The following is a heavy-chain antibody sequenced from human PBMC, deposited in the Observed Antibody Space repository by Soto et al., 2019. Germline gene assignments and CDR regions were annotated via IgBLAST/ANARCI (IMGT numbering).Heavy chain of an antibody. CDR2: ISYDGSNK. CDR3: ARDLTAPASYYYYYYGMDV. V-gene: IGHV3-30-3*01. CDR1: GFTFSSYA. J-gene: IGHJ6*02. Sequence: PGGSLRLSCAASGFTFSSYAMHWVRQAPGKGLEWVAVISYDGSNKYYADSVKSRFTISRDNSKNTLYLQMNSLRAEDTAVYYCARDLTAPASYYYYYYGMDVWGQGTTVTVSS.